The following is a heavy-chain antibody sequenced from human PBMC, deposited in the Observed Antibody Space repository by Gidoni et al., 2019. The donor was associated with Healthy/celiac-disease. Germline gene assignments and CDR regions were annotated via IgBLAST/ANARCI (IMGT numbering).Heavy chain of an antibody. Sequence: EVQLVESGGGLVKPGGSLRLSCADSGFTFSRYSMNWVRQAPGNGLEWGSSISSSSSYIYYADSVKGRFTISRDNAKNSLYLQMNSLRAEDTAVYYCARDRGVRGADFDYWGQGTLVTVSS. CDR3: ARDRGVRGADFDY. CDR1: GFTFSRYS. CDR2: ISSSSSYI. D-gene: IGHD3-10*01. V-gene: IGHV3-21*01. J-gene: IGHJ4*02.